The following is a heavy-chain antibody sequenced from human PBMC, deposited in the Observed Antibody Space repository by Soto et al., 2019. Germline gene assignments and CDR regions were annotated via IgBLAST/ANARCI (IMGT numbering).Heavy chain of an antibody. V-gene: IGHV3-53*01. CDR1: GFTVSTNY. CDR2: LHGSGST. CDR3: ARKPPAAIQGWAYGMDV. D-gene: IGHD2-2*01. J-gene: IGHJ6*02. Sequence: GGSLRLPCVASGFTVSTNYLSWVRQVPGKGLEWVSVLHGSGSTSYADSVKGRFTISRDNARNTFYLQMNSLRVEDTAVYYCARKPPAAIQGWAYGMDVWGQGTTVTVSS.